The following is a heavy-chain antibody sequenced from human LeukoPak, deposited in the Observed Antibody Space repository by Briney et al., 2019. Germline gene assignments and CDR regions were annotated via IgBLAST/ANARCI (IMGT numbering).Heavy chain of an antibody. J-gene: IGHJ3*02. D-gene: IGHD3-9*01. Sequence: PGGSLRLSCAASGFTFSSYAMSWVPQAPGRGLEWVSAISGSGGSTYYADSVKGRFTISRDNSKNTLYLQMNSLRAEDTAVYYCAKVERYLGWLLFYAFDIWGPGTMVTVSS. V-gene: IGHV3-23*01. CDR2: ISGSGGST. CDR3: AKVERYLGWLLFYAFDI. CDR1: GFTFSSYA.